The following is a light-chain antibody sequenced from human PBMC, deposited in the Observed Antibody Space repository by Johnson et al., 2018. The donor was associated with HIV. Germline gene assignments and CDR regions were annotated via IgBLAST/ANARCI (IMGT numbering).Light chain of an antibody. CDR1: SSTIGNNF. CDR3: GTWDSSLSAGL. J-gene: IGLJ1*01. CDR2: KDN. Sequence: QSVLTQSPSVSAAPGQKVTISCSGSSSTIGNNFVSWYQVLPGTAPKLLIYKDNERPSGIPDRFSGSKSGTSATLGITGLQTGDEADYYCGTWDSSLSAGLFGTGTKVTVL. V-gene: IGLV1-51*02.